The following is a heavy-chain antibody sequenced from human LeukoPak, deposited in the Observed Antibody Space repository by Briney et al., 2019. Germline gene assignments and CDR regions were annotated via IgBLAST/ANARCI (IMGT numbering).Heavy chain of an antibody. Sequence: GGSLRLSCAASGFTVSSNYMSWVRQAPGKGLEWVSVIYSGGSTYYADSVMGRFTISRDNSKNTLYLQMNSLRAEDTAVYYCARERAELLWFGEYYYYGMDVWGQGTTVTVSS. CDR2: IYSGGST. D-gene: IGHD3-10*01. J-gene: IGHJ6*02. CDR1: GFTVSSNY. CDR3: ARERAELLWFGEYYYYGMDV. V-gene: IGHV3-53*01.